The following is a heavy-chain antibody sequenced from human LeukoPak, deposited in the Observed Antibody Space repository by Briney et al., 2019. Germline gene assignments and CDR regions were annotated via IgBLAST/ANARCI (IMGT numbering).Heavy chain of an antibody. V-gene: IGHV4-39*07. CDR3: AREADYDSGSPKHFDY. J-gene: IGHJ4*02. Sequence: SETLSLTCIVSGGSISSSSYYWGWIRQPPGRGLEWIGNIYYSGSTYYNPSLKSRATISVDTSKNQFSLKLSSVTAADTAVYYCAREADYDSGSPKHFDYWCQGTLVTVSS. CDR2: IYYSGST. CDR1: GGSISSSSYY. D-gene: IGHD3-10*01.